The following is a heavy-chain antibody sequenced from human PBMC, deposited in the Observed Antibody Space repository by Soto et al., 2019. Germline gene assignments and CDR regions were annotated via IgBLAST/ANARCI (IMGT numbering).Heavy chain of an antibody. CDR1: GYTFTNHW. Sequence: EVQLVQSGAEVKQPGKYLNISCKGSGYTFTNHWIGWVRQMPGKGLEWMGIIYPGDSDTRYSPSFEGQVTFSADRSISTAYLSWSSRKASDTATYYCARRVRDVGEYSFAFDAFALWGQGTMVTVS. D-gene: IGHD5-18*01. J-gene: IGHJ3*01. V-gene: IGHV5-51*01. CDR3: ARRVRDVGEYSFAFDAFAL. CDR2: IYPGDSDT.